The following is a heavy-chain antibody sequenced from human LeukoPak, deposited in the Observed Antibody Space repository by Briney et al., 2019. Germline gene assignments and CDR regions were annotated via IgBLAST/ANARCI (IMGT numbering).Heavy chain of an antibody. Sequence: GGSLRLSCGVSGIGFSGSGMHWLRQAPGKGLEWVSSISSSGGSTYDADSVKGRFTISRDNSKNTLYLQMNSVRPEDTAVYYCATPNNYNGNWYWYFDLWGRGTLVTVSS. CDR3: ATPNNYNGNWYWYFDL. V-gene: IGHV3-23*01. D-gene: IGHD2-8*01. CDR2: ISSSGGST. J-gene: IGHJ2*01. CDR1: GIGFSGSG.